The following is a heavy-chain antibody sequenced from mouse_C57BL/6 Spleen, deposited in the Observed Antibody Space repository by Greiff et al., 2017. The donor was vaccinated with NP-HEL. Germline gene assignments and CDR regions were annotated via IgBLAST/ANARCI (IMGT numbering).Heavy chain of an antibody. CDR1: GFSFNTYA. CDR3: VRRGLNAMDY. D-gene: IGHD2-2*01. CDR2: IRSKSNNYAT. Sequence: EVKLVESGGGLVQPKGSLKLSCAASGFSFNTYAMNWVRQAPGKGLEWVARIRSKSNNYATYYADSVKDRFTISRDDSESMLYLQMNNLKTEDTAMYYCVRRGLNAMDYWGQGTSVTVSS. J-gene: IGHJ4*01. V-gene: IGHV10-1*01.